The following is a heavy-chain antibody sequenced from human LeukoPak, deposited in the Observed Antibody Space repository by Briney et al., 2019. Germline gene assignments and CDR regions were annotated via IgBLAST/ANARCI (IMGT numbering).Heavy chain of an antibody. D-gene: IGHD3-3*01. J-gene: IGHJ4*02. Sequence: SETLSLTCTVSGGSISSGSYYWSWIRQPAGKGLEWIGRIYTSGSTNYNPSLKSRVTISVDRSKNQFSLKLSSVTAADTAVYYCARSLGRVIDYWGQGTLVTVSS. V-gene: IGHV4-61*02. CDR3: ARSLGRVIDY. CDR2: IYTSGST. CDR1: GGSISSGSYY.